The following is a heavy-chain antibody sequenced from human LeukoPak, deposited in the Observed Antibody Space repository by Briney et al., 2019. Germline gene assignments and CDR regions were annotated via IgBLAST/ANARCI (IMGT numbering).Heavy chain of an antibody. D-gene: IGHD1-26*01. CDR3: AMEGYSGNHPAY. CDR2: IRCSSSYI. J-gene: IGHJ4*02. V-gene: IGHV3-21*01. CDR1: GFTLSTYS. Sequence: GGSLRLFCAASGFTLSTYSMNWVREAPGKGLEWVSPIRCSSSYISYAASVKGRFTISRDNAKIPLSLQMNSLRAEDTAVYYCAMEGYSGNHPAYWGQGTLVTGSS.